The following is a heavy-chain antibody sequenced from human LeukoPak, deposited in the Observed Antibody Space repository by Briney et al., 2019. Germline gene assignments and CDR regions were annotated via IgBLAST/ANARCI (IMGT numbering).Heavy chain of an antibody. J-gene: IGHJ6*04. D-gene: IGHD6-25*01. V-gene: IGHV3-73*01. Sequence: GGSLRLSCSASGLTFSVSAIHWVRQASGKGLEWVGRIKTKADNYATAYAASVKGRFTISRDDSANTAYLQMNSLKTEDTAVYYCTHPAYYYNVDVWGKGTTVTVSS. CDR1: GLTFSVSA. CDR3: THPAYYYNVDV. CDR2: IKTKADNYAT.